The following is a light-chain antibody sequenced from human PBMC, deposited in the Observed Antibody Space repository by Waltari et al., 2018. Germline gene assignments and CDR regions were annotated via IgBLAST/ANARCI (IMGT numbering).Light chain of an antibody. J-gene: IGKJ4*01. V-gene: IGKV3-11*01. CDR1: QGVSRN. Sequence: ELVLTQSPATLSLSPGERATLSCRASQGVSRNLAGYQQRPGQAPRLLIYDASNRATGIPARFSGSGSETDFTLTISSLEPEDFAVYYCQQRSNWPLTFGGGTKVEIK. CDR3: QQRSNWPLT. CDR2: DAS.